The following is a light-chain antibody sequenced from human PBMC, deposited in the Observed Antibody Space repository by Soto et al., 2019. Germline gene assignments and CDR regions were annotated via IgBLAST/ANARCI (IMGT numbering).Light chain of an antibody. V-gene: IGKV1-39*01. CDR1: QSIVTY. CDR3: QHSYSTPPWT. J-gene: IGKJ1*01. Sequence: DIQMTQCPSSLSASVGDRVTITCRASQSIVTYLNWYLQKPGKAPKLLIYAASNLQSGVPSRFSGTGSGTDSNLTISTMQPKDFATSFCQHSYSTPPWTLGQGTKVEIK. CDR2: AAS.